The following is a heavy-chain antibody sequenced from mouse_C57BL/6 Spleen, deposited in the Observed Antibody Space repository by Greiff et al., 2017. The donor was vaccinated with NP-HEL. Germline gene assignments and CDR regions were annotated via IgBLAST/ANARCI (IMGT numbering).Heavy chain of an antibody. V-gene: IGHV1-81*01. CDR3: AREGLDSSGWDFDY. Sequence: VKLQESGAELARPGASVKLSCKASGYTFTSYGISWVKQRTGQGLEWIGEIYPRSGNTYYNEKFKGKATLTADKSSSTAYMELRSLTSEDSAVYFCAREGLDSSGWDFDYWGQGTTLTVSS. D-gene: IGHD3-2*02. J-gene: IGHJ2*01. CDR1: GYTFTSYG. CDR2: IYPRSGNT.